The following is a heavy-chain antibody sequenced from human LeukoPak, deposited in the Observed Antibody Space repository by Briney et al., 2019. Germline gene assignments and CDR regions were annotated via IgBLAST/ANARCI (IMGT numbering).Heavy chain of an antibody. V-gene: IGHV3-23*01. J-gene: IGHJ6*02. CDR3: AKGESYSYGSYYYYGMDV. CDR2: ISGSGGST. Sequence: GGSLRLSCAASGFTFSSYWMHWVRQAPGKGLKWVSAISGSGGSTHYADSVKGRFTISRDNSKNTLYLQMNSLRAEDTAVYYCAKGESYSYGSYYYYGMDVWGQGTTVTVSS. D-gene: IGHD5-18*01. CDR1: GFTFSSYW.